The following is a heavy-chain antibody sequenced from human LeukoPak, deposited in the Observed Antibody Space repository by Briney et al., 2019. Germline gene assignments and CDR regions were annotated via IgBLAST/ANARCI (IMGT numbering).Heavy chain of an antibody. D-gene: IGHD4-17*01. V-gene: IGHV1-18*04. J-gene: IGHJ3*02. Sequence: ASVKVSCKASGYTFTGYYMHWVRQAPGQGLEWMGWISAYNGNTNYAQKLQGRVTMTTDTSTSTAYMELRSLRSDDTAVYYCAREHDYGDSYAFDIWGQGTMVTVSS. CDR1: GYTFTGYY. CDR2: ISAYNGNT. CDR3: AREHDYGDSYAFDI.